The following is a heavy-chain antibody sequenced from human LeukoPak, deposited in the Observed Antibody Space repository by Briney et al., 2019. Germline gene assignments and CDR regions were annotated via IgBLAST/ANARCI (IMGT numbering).Heavy chain of an antibody. CDR3: ATQQGGNPAY. CDR2: IGPSSSISYLST. CDR1: GFSLGDFN. V-gene: IGHV3-48*04. D-gene: IGHD1-14*01. J-gene: IGHJ4*02. Sequence: PGGSLRLSCVAYGFSLGDFNMIWVRQAPGKGLEWLSYIGPSSSISYLSTYYAQSAKGRFTISRDNAKNMLYLQVNSLRAEDTAVYYCATQQGGNPAYWGQGTLVTVSS.